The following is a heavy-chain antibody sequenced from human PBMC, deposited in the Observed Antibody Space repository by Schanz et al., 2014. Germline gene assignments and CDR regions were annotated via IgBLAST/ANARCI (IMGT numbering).Heavy chain of an antibody. CDR2: ISYSGTT. J-gene: IGHJ5*02. D-gene: IGHD3-16*01. CDR1: GGSISSGGYY. CDR3: ARDALGGPHNWFDP. V-gene: IGHV4-31*03. Sequence: QVQLQESGPGLVKPSQTLSLTCTVSGGSISSGGYYWSWIRQHPGKGLEWIGYISYSGTTYYNPSLKSRGTISVSTSKTQFSLKLSSVTAADTAVYYCARDALGGPHNWFDPWGQGTLVSVSS.